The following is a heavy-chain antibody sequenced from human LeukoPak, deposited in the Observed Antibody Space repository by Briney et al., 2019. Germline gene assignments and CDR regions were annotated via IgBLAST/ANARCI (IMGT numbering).Heavy chain of an antibody. CDR2: IYPGDSDT. J-gene: IGHJ3*02. D-gene: IGHD3-22*01. CDR1: GYTFTSYW. CDR3: ARRVDDSSGSQAFDI. Sequence: ASVKVSCKASGYTFTSYWIGWVRQMPGKGLEWMGIIYPGDSDTRYSPSFQGQVTISADKSISTAYLQWSSLKASDTAMYYCARRVDDSSGSQAFDIWGQGTMVTVSS. V-gene: IGHV5-51*01.